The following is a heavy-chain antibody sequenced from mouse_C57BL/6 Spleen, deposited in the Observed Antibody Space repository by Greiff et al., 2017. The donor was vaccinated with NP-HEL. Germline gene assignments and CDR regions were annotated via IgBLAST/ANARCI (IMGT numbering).Heavy chain of an antibody. J-gene: IGHJ2*01. V-gene: IGHV1-53*01. CDR2: INPSNGGT. Sequence: QVQLQQPGTELVKPGASVKVSCKASGYTFTSYWMHWVKQRPGQGLEWIGNINPSNGGTNYNEKFKSKATLTVDKSSSTAYMQLSSLKSEDSAVYYCARSGLRQAGDYGGQGTTLTVSS. CDR3: ARSGLRQAGDY. D-gene: IGHD2-4*01. CDR1: GYTFTSYW.